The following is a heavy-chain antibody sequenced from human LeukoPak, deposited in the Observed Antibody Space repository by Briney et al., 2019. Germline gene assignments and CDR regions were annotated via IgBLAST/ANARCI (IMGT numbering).Heavy chain of an antibody. CDR3: ARGIWSTTVTAYYLDY. D-gene: IGHD4-17*01. V-gene: IGHV1-3*03. Sequence: ASVKLSFKASGYDFTNNTVQWERHGPGQRLEWMWWIDAGNGRTKYSQDFQGRVTITRDTSASIAYMGLSSLRSDDMAVYYCARGIWSTTVTAYYLDYWGQGTLVTVSS. J-gene: IGHJ4*02. CDR2: IDAGNGRT. CDR1: GYDFTNNT.